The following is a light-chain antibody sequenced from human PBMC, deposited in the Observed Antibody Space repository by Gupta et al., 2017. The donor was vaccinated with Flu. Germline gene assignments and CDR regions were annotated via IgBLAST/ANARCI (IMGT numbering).Light chain of an antibody. Sequence: DILMTQSPDSLAVSLGERATINCKSSQSGLYSSNNKNYLAWYQQKPGRPPELLLCCVSIPESGVLDRFRDCSSGRDLTLTISSLPAKDVAVYFSQQYYSTPYIFGQGTKLEIK. CDR3: QQYYSTPYI. J-gene: IGKJ2*01. V-gene: IGKV4-1*01. CDR2: CVS. CDR1: QSGLYSSNNKNY.